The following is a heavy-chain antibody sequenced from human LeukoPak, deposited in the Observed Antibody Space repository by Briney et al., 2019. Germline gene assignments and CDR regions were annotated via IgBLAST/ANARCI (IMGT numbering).Heavy chain of an antibody. CDR2: ISAYNGNT. CDR1: GGTFSSYA. Sequence: GASVKVSCKASGGTFSSYAISWVRQAPGQGLEWMGWISAYNGNTNYAQKLQGRVTMTTDTSTSTAYMELRSLRSDDTAVYYCAREANAVAGSWNWFDPWGQGTLVTVSS. D-gene: IGHD6-19*01. CDR3: AREANAVAGSWNWFDP. V-gene: IGHV1-18*01. J-gene: IGHJ5*02.